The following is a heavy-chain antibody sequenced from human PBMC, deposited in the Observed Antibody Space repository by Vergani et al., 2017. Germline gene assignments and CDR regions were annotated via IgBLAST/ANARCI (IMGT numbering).Heavy chain of an antibody. D-gene: IGHD6-6*01. CDR3: ARHLRQLARNDVFDI. Sequence: QLQLQESGPRLVKPSETLSLTCSLSGMSISNNNYYWGWIRQPPGKGLEWIGSIYDSRNNNYSPSLKSRVSISVDTSKNQFSLNLTSVTAADTTVYYCARHLRQLARNDVFDIWGHGTLVTVSS. CDR2: IYDSRNN. CDR1: GMSISNNNYY. J-gene: IGHJ3*02. V-gene: IGHV4-39*01.